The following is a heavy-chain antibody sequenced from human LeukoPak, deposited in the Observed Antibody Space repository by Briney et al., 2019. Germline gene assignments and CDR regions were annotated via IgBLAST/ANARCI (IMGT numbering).Heavy chain of an antibody. V-gene: IGHV4-61*01. D-gene: IGHD6-6*01. Sequence: SETLSLTCTVSGGSISSSSYYWSWIRQPPGKGLEWIGYIYYSGSTDYNPSLKSRVTMSVDTSKNQFSLKLSSVTAADTAVYYCAREGDSSSPGNYWGQGTLVTVSS. CDR1: GGSISSSSYY. J-gene: IGHJ4*02. CDR3: AREGDSSSPGNY. CDR2: IYYSGST.